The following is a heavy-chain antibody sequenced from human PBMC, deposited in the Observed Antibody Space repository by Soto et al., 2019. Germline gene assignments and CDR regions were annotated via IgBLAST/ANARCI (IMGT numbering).Heavy chain of an antibody. V-gene: IGHV1-69*06. Sequence: ASLKVSCKPSAGTFSIETLIRGPQSPGHELEGMGGIIPIFGTANYAQKCQGRVTITAEKSTSTAYMELSSLRSEDTAVYYCARGTWDGXASDCGGDCLSCWYFDLWGRGTLVTVSS. J-gene: IGHJ2*01. CDR3: ARGTWDGXASDCGGDCLSCWYFDL. CDR1: AGTFSIET. CDR2: IIPIFGTA. D-gene: IGHD2-21*02.